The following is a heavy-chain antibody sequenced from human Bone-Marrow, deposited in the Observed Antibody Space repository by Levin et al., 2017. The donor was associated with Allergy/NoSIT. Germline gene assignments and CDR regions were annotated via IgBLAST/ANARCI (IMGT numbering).Heavy chain of an antibody. J-gene: IGHJ6*02. Sequence: SCAASGFTFTSYGMHWVRQAPGKGLEWVAVIWYSGSRQYYGESVKGRFIISRDSSKNTLFLQMNNLTVEDTAVYFCARDIGYEATFYGLDVWGQGTTVTVSS. V-gene: IGHV3-33*01. CDR2: IWYSGSRQ. CDR1: GFTFTSYG. D-gene: IGHD5-12*01. CDR3: ARDIGYEATFYGLDV.